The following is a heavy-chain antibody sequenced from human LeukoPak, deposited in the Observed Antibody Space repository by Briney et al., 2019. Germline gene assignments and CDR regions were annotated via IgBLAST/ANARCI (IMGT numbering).Heavy chain of an antibody. Sequence: SETLSLTCAVYGGSFSGYYWSWIRQPPGKGLEWIGYIYYSGSTNYNPSLKSRVTISVDTSKNQFPLKLSSVTAADTAVYYCARDYYGAFDYWGQGTLVTVSS. D-gene: IGHD4-17*01. J-gene: IGHJ4*02. CDR1: GGSFSGYY. CDR3: ARDYYGAFDY. CDR2: IYYSGST. V-gene: IGHV4-59*01.